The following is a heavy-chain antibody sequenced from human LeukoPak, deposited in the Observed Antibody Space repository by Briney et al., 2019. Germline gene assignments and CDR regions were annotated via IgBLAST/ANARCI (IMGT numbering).Heavy chain of an antibody. J-gene: IGHJ4*02. V-gene: IGHV3-48*04. D-gene: IGHD6-19*01. CDR3: TRDGAVAGD. CDR1: GFSFSVYS. Sequence: GGSLRLSCAASGFSFSVYSMNWVRQAPGKGLEWLSYISSSSTIIYYAESVKGRFTISRDDAKNSLYLQMNSLRAEDTAVYYCTRDGAVAGDWGQGTLVIVSS. CDR2: ISSSSTII.